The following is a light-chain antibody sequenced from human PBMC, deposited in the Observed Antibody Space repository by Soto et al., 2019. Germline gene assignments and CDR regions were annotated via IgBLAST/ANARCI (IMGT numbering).Light chain of an antibody. V-gene: IGLV2-14*01. CDR1: ISDVGGYNY. CDR2: EVS. Sequence: VLTQPASVSGSPGQSITISCTGTISDVGGYNYVSWYQQHPGKAPKLMIYEVSNRPSGVSNRFSGSKSGNTASLTISGLQAEDEADYYCSSYTGSSTYVFRTGTKVTVL. J-gene: IGLJ1*01. CDR3: SSYTGSSTYV.